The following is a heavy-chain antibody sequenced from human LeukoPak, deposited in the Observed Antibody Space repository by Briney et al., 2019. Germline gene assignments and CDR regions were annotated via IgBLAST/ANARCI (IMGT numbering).Heavy chain of an antibody. J-gene: IGHJ4*02. D-gene: IGHD1-26*01. CDR3: ARQSNLGASMGY. CDR1: SGSISSSSYY. Sequence: SETLSLTCTVSSGSISSSSYYWGWIRQPPGKGLEWIGSIYYSGSTYYNPSLKSRVTISVDTSKNQFSLKLSSVTAADTAVYYCARQSNLGASMGYWGQGTLVTVSS. CDR2: IYYSGST. V-gene: IGHV4-39*01.